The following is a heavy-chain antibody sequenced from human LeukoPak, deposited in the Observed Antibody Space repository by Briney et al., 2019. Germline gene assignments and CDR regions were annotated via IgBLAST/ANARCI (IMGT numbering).Heavy chain of an antibody. J-gene: IGHJ6*03. V-gene: IGHV4-4*07. CDR1: GGSISSYY. CDR2: IYTSGST. Sequence: PSETLSLTCTVSGGSISSYYWSWIGQPAGKGLEWIGRIYTSGSTNYNPSLKSRVTMSVDTSKNQFSLKLSSVTAADTAVYYCARDGYCSSTSCLYYYYYMDVWGKGTTVTVSS. D-gene: IGHD2-2*03. CDR3: ARDGYCSSTSCLYYYYYMDV.